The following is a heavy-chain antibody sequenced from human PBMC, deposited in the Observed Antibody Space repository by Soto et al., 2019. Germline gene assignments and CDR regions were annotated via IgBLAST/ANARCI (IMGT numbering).Heavy chain of an antibody. J-gene: IGHJ4*02. Sequence: QVQLVESGGGVVQPGRSLRLSCAASGFTFSSYAMHWVRQAPGKGLEWVAVISYDGSNKYYADSVKGRFTISRDNSKKTLYLQMNSLRAEDTAVYYCAREGTGTTWGGYFDYWGQGTLVTVSS. CDR2: ISYDGSNK. V-gene: IGHV3-30-3*01. CDR1: GFTFSSYA. CDR3: AREGTGTTWGGYFDY. D-gene: IGHD1-7*01.